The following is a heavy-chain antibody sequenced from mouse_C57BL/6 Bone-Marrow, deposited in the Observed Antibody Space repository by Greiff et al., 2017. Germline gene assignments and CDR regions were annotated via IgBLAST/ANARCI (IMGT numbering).Heavy chain of an antibody. J-gene: IGHJ2*01. CDR2: IYPGSGST. D-gene: IGHD1-1*01. Sequence: QVQLKQPGAELVKPGASVKMSCKASGYTFTSYWITWVKQRPGQGLEWIGDIYPGSGSTNYNEKFKSKATLTVDTSSSTAYMQLSSLTSEDSAVYYCARDYYGSSWFDYWGQGTTLTVSS. CDR3: ARDYYGSSWFDY. V-gene: IGHV1-55*01. CDR1: GYTFTSYW.